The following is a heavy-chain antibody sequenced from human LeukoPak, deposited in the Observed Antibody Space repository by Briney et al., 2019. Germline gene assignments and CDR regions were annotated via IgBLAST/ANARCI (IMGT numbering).Heavy chain of an antibody. D-gene: IGHD1-1*01. CDR1: GYSISSGYY. J-gene: IGHJ6*03. CDR2: IYHSGSA. CDR3: MGGGDWNSYYYYMDV. V-gene: IGHV4-38-2*02. Sequence: SETLSLTCTVSGYSISSGYYWGWIRQPPGKGLEWIGSIYHSGSAYYNPSLKSRVTISVDTSKNQFSLKLSSVTAADTAVYYCMGGGDWNSYYYYMDVWGKGTTVTVSS.